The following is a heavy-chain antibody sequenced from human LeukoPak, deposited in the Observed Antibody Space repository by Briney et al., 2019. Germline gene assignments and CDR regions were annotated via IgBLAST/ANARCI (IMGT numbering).Heavy chain of an antibody. CDR3: ARSQREMVRGVISN. CDR2: IYYSGST. V-gene: IGHV4-61*01. Sequence: SETLSLTCTVSGGSVSSGSYYWSWIRQPPGKGLEWIGYIYYSGSTNYNPSLKSRVTISVDTSKNQFSLKLSSVTAADTAVYYCARSQREMVRGVISNWGQGTLVTVSS. D-gene: IGHD3-10*01. J-gene: IGHJ4*02. CDR1: GGSVSSGSYY.